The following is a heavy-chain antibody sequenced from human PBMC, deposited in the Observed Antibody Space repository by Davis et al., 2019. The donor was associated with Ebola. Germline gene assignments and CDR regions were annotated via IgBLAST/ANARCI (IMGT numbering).Heavy chain of an antibody. D-gene: IGHD1-7*01. CDR1: GYNFNTYW. CDR2: IYPGDSDT. J-gene: IGHJ4*02. Sequence: GESLKISCKGSGYNFNTYWIGWVRQMPGKGLEWMGIIYPGDSDTRYSPSLQGQVTISADKSITTAYLQWRSLKASDTAVYYCARSGWNYGSHFDYWGQGTLVTVSS. V-gene: IGHV5-51*01. CDR3: ARSGWNYGSHFDY.